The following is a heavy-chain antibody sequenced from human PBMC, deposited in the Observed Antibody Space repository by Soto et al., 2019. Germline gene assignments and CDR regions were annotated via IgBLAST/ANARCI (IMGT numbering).Heavy chain of an antibody. Sequence: QVQLQGSGPGLVRPSETLSLTCTVSGASISTNHHNWAWVRQPPGKGLEWMGNIHYRGATYFNPSLWSRLSMSVDTSKNQFSLKLTSVTAADTAVYYCARLPTGYPNWFDPWGQGTLVTVSS. CDR2: IHYRGAT. CDR3: ARLPTGYPNWFDP. D-gene: IGHD3-9*01. J-gene: IGHJ5*02. V-gene: IGHV4-39*01. CDR1: GASISTNHHN.